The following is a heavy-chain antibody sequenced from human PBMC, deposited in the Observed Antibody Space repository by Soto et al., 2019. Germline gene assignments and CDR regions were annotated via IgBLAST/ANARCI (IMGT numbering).Heavy chain of an antibody. CDR2: FSATSENT. CDR1: GFFFSSYT. Sequence: EVQLLESGGGLVQPGGSLSLSCVGSGFFFSSYTMTWVRQAPGKGLEWVSSFSATSENTYYADSVRGRFNISRDNSKNPLFLQMNSLTAEDTAMYYCAKARDQPWVRLPFDYWGQGILVIVSS. D-gene: IGHD2-2*01. V-gene: IGHV3-23*01. J-gene: IGHJ4*02. CDR3: AKARDQPWVRLPFDY.